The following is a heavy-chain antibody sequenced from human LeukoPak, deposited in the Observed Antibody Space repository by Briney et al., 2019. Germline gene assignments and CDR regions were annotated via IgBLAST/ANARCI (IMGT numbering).Heavy chain of an antibody. CDR3: ASGSDRYCSSTSCYNWFDP. CDR1: GGTFSRYA. CDR2: VIPIFGTA. V-gene: IGHV1-69*13. Sequence: ASVNVSCKASGGTFSRYAISCMRQAPGQGLEWMGGVIPIFGTANYAQKFQGRVTITADESTSTAYMELSSLRSEDTAVYYCASGSDRYCSSTSCYNWFDPWGQGTLVTVSS. J-gene: IGHJ5*02. D-gene: IGHD2-2*01.